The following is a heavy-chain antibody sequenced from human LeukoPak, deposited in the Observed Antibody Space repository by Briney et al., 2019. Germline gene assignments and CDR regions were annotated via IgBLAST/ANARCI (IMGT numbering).Heavy chain of an antibody. CDR1: GGSFSGYY. J-gene: IGHJ6*03. D-gene: IGHD3-10*01. Sequence: PSETLSLTCAIYGGSFSGYYWSWIRQPRGKGLEWIGEMIHSGSTNYNPSLKSRVTISVDTSKNQFSLKLSSVTAADTAVYYCASRAYYYGSGSYYNYYYYMDVWGKGTTVTISS. CDR3: ASRAYYYGSGSYYNYYYYMDV. V-gene: IGHV4-34*12. CDR2: MIHSGST.